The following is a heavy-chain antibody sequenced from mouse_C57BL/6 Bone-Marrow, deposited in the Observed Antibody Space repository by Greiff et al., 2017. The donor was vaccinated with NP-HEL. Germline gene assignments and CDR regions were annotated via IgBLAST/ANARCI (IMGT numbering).Heavy chain of an antibody. J-gene: IGHJ3*01. CDR2: INPSSGYT. CDR3: ARSRAYDGYYVTFAY. D-gene: IGHD2-3*01. Sequence: VQLQQSGAELARPGASVKMSCKASGYTFTSYTMHWVKQRPGQGLEWIGYINPSSGYTKYNQKFKDKATLTADKSSSTAYMQLSSLTSEDSAVYYCARSRAYDGYYVTFAYWGQGTLVTVSA. V-gene: IGHV1-4*01. CDR1: GYTFTSYT.